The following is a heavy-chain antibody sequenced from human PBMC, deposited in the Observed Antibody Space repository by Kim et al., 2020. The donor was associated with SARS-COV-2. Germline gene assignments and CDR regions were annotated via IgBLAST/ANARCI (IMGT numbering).Heavy chain of an antibody. V-gene: IGHV4-59*08. CDR2: IYYSGST. D-gene: IGHD3-10*01. J-gene: IGHJ6*01. CDR3: ASSYYYGSGIQFYGMDV. Sequence: SENLSLTCTVSGGSISSYYWSWIRQPPGKGLEWIGYIYYSGSTNYNPSLKSRVTISVDTSKNQFSLKLSSVTAADTAVYYCASSYYYGSGIQFYGMDVWG. CDR1: GGSISSYY.